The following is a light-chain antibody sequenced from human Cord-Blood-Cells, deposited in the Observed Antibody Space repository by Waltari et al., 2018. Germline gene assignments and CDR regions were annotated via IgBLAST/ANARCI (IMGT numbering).Light chain of an antibody. Sequence: DIQMTQSPSTLSASLGERVTITCRASQSISSWLAWYQQKPGKAPKLLIYDASSLESGVPSRFSGSGSGTEFTLTISSLQPDDFATYYCQQYNSYSTFGQGTKLEIK. J-gene: IGKJ2*01. V-gene: IGKV1-5*01. CDR1: QSISSW. CDR2: DAS. CDR3: QQYNSYST.